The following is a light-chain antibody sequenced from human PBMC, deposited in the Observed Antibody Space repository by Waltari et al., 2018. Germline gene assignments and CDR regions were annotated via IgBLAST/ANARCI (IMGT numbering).Light chain of an antibody. CDR1: SSDVGSYNL. V-gene: IGLV2-23*02. J-gene: IGLJ2*01. CDR3: CSYAGSSTFL. CDR2: EVS. Sequence: QSALTQPASVSGSPGQSITISCTGTSSDVGSYNLVSWYQQHPGKAPKLMIYEVSKRPSGVSNRFSGSKSGNTASLTISRLQAEDEADYYCCSYAGSSTFLFGGGTKLTVL.